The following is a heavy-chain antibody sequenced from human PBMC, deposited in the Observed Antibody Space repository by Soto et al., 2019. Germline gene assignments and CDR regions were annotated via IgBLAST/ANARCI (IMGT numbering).Heavy chain of an antibody. V-gene: IGHV4-34*01. Sequence: PSETLSLTCAVYCGSFSGYYWSWIRQPPGKGLEWIGEINHSGGTNYNPSLKSRVTISVDTSKNQFSPKLSSVTAADTAVYYCAILRGGTSYGMDVWGQGTTVTVSS. CDR2: INHSGGT. J-gene: IGHJ6*02. CDR3: AILRGGTSYGMDV. CDR1: CGSFSGYY. D-gene: IGHD3-16*01.